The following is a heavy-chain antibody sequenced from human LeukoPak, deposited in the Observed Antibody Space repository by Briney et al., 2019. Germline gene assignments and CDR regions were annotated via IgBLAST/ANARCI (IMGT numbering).Heavy chain of an antibody. CDR1: GYSISSGYY. Sequence: PSETLSLTCTVSGYSISSGYYWGWIRQPPGKGLEWIGSIYHSGSTYYNPSLKSRVTISVDTSKNQFSLKLSSVTAADTAVYYCARAISTVAGGGTFDHWGQGTLVTVSS. J-gene: IGHJ4*02. CDR2: IYHSGST. D-gene: IGHD6-19*01. V-gene: IGHV4-38-2*02. CDR3: ARAISTVAGGGTFDH.